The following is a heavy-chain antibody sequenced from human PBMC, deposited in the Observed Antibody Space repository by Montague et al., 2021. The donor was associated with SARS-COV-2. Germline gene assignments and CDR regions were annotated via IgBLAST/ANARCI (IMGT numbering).Heavy chain of an antibody. CDR2: INHSANT. CDR3: ASGICPSGSYYNRYYYGLDI. CDR1: GGSLSGYY. Sequence: SETLSLTCAVYGGSLSGYYWSWIRQPPEKGLEWIGEINHSANTKYNPSLKSPVTISIDTSKNQFSLKMTSVTAADTATYYCASGICPSGSYYNRYYYGLDIWGQGTTVTVSS. D-gene: IGHD3-10*01. V-gene: IGHV4-34*01. J-gene: IGHJ6*02.